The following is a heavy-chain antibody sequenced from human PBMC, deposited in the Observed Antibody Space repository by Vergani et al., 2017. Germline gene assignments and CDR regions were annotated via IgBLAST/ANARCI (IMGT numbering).Heavy chain of an antibody. V-gene: IGHV1-46*03. Sequence: QVQVVQSGAEVKKSGASVKVSCKTSGYTFSNYYMHWVRQAPGQGLEWMGIINPSGGHTNYAQKFQGRVTMTRDTSTSTVYMELSSLRSEDTAIYYCARGDYGILTGYRYRGEETLVTGSA. CDR3: ARGDYGILTGYRY. CDR2: INPSGGHT. D-gene: IGHD3-9*01. CDR1: GYTFSNYY. J-gene: IGHJ4*02.